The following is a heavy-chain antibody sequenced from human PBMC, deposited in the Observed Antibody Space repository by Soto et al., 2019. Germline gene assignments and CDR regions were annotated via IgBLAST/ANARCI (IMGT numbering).Heavy chain of an antibody. CDR1: GFTVSSNY. Sequence: AGGSLRLSCAASGFTVSSNYMSWVRQAPGKGLEWVSVIYSGGSTYYADSVKGRFTISRHNSKNTLYLQMNSLRAEDTAVYYCAATILFMVRGVSSNWFDPWGQGTLVTVSS. CDR2: IYSGGST. V-gene: IGHV3-53*04. J-gene: IGHJ5*02. CDR3: AATILFMVRGVSSNWFDP. D-gene: IGHD3-10*01.